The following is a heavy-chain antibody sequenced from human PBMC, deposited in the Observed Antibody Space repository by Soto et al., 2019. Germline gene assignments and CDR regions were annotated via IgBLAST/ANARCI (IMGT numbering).Heavy chain of an antibody. D-gene: IGHD4-4*01. V-gene: IGHV5-51*01. CDR3: ARHEQFYYYYHGMDV. Sequence: PGESLKISCKGSGYSFTTYWIAWVRQMPGKGLEWMGIINPGDSDIRYSPSFQGQVTISADNSISTAYLQWSSLKASDTAMYYCARHEQFYYYYHGMDVWGQGTAVTVSS. CDR1: GYSFTTYW. CDR2: INPGDSDI. J-gene: IGHJ6*02.